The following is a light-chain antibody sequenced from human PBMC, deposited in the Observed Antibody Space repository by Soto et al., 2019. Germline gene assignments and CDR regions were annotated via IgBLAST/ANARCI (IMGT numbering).Light chain of an antibody. J-gene: IGKJ1*01. CDR3: QQYDTYPWT. CDR2: KAS. V-gene: IGKV1-5*03. Sequence: DIQVTQSPSTLSASVGDRVTITCRASQNINSWLAWYQQKPGKAPKLLIHKASSLESGVPSRFSGSESGTEFTLPITYLQPDDFAIYYCQQYDTYPWTFGQGTKVEIK. CDR1: QNINSW.